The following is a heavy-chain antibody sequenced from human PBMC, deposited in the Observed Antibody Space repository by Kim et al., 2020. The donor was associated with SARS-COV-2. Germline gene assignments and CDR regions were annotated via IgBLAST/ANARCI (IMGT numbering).Heavy chain of an antibody. CDR3: ARESGGDSSGYLYYYGMDV. CDR1: GGSISSSSYY. J-gene: IGHJ6*02. V-gene: IGHV4-39*07. D-gene: IGHD3-22*01. CDR2: IYYSGST. Sequence: SETLSLTCTVSGGSISSSSYYWGWIHQPPGKGLEWIGSIYYSGSTYYNQSLKSRVTISVDTSKNQFSLKLSSVTAADTAVYYCARESGGDSSGYLYYYGMDVWGQGTTVTVSS.